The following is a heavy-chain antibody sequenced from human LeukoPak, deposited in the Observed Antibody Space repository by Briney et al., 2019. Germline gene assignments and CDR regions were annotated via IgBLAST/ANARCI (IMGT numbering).Heavy chain of an antibody. J-gene: IGHJ4*02. V-gene: IGHV3-23*01. CDR2: ISGSGGST. D-gene: IGHD3-3*01. CDR1: GFTFSSYA. Sequence: GGSLRLSCAASGFTFSSYAMSWVRQAPGKGLEWVSAISGSGGSTYYADSVKGRFTISRDNSKNTLYLQMNSLRAEDTAVYYCAKDVRWTTFRFLECPVGPCYFDYWGQGTLVTVSS. CDR3: AKDVRWTTFRFLECPVGPCYFDY.